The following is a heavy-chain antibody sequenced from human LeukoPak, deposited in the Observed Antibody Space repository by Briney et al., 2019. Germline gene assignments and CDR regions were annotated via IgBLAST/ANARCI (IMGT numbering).Heavy chain of an antibody. CDR3: ARDRHCSSTSCPYYYYYMDV. CDR2: ISSSSSYI. V-gene: IGHV3-21*01. D-gene: IGHD2-2*01. Sequence: GGSLRLSCAASGFTFSSYSMNWVRQAPGKGLEWDSSISSSSSYIYYADSVKGRFTISRDNAKNSLYLQMNSLRAEDTAVYYCARDRHCSSTSCPYYYYYMDVWGKGTTVTVSS. J-gene: IGHJ6*03. CDR1: GFTFSSYS.